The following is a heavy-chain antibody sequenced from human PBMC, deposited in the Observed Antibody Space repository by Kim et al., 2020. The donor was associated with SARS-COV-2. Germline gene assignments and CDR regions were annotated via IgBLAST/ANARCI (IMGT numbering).Heavy chain of an antibody. D-gene: IGHD4-17*01. Sequence: SETLSLTCAVYGGSFSGYYWSWIRQPPGKGLEWIGEINHSGSTNYNPSLKSRVTISVDTSKNQFSLKLSSVTAADTAVYYCARGRGGTTVVTLGLGYYYYGMDVWAKGPRSPSP. CDR1: GGSFSGYY. CDR3: ARGRGGTTVVTLGLGYYYYGMDV. CDR2: INHSGST. V-gene: IGHV4-34*01. J-gene: IGHJ6*02.